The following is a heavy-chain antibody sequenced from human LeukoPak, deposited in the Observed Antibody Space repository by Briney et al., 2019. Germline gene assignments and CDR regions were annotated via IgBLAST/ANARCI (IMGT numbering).Heavy chain of an antibody. CDR3: VREDTPATANY. J-gene: IGHJ4*02. V-gene: IGHV3-23*01. CDR1: GFNFANHA. Sequence: GGSLRLSCAASGFNFANHAMSWVRQTAGKGLEWASAISGGGDITYYADSVKGRFTISRDNSKDTLFLQMHSLRPGDTAVYYCVREDTPATANYWGQGTLVTVSS. CDR2: ISGGGDIT. D-gene: IGHD2-21*02.